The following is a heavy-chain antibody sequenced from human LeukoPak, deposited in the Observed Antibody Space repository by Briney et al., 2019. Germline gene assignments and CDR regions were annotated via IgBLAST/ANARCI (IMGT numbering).Heavy chain of an antibody. CDR2: INPTVGIK. V-gene: IGHV1-46*01. D-gene: IGHD6-19*01. CDR3: ARGPRSSGWIEDP. J-gene: IGHJ5*02. Sequence: ASVKVSCKASGYTFTTYYMHWVRQAPGQGLEWMGIINPTVGIKSNAKKCQGRVTMTRDTSTSTVYMELSSLRSEDTAVYYCARGPRSSGWIEDPWGQGTLVTVSS. CDR1: GYTFTTYY.